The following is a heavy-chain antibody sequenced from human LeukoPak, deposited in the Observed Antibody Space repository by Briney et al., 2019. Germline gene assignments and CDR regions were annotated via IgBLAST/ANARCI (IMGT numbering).Heavy chain of an antibody. D-gene: IGHD6-19*01. J-gene: IGHJ4*02. CDR3: ARGVGFSTGWYYFDY. V-gene: IGHV3-30*03. Sequence: PGGSLRLSCAASGFTFSSYGMHWVRQAPGKGLEWVAVISYDGSNKYYADSVKGRFTISRDNSKNTLYLQMNSLRAEDMAVYYCARGVGFSTGWYYFDYWGQGTLVTVSS. CDR1: GFTFSSYG. CDR2: ISYDGSNK.